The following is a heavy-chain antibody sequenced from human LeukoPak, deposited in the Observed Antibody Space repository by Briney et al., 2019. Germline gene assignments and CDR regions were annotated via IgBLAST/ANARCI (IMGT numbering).Heavy chain of an antibody. CDR1: GGTFSSYA. D-gene: IGHD3-10*01. J-gene: IGHJ6*03. Sequence: GASVKVSCKASGGTFSSYAISWVRQAPGQGLEWMGGIIPIFGTANYAQKFQGRVTITADESTSTACMELSSLRSEDTAVYYCARSYYYGSGKGYYYYYMDVWGKGTTVTISS. CDR3: ARSYYYGSGKGYYYYYMDV. CDR2: IIPIFGTA. V-gene: IGHV1-69*13.